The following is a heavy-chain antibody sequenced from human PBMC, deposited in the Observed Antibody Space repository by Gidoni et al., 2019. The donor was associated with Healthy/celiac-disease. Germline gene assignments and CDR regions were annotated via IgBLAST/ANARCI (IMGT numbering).Heavy chain of an antibody. J-gene: IGHJ3*02. CDR3: ASPRRTIFGVVQYRGAFDI. D-gene: IGHD3-3*01. V-gene: IGHV3-21*01. CDR2: ISSSSSYI. Sequence: EVQLVESGGGLVKPGGSLRLSCAASGFTFSSYSMNWVRQAPGKGLEWVSSISSSSSYIYYADSLKGRFTISRDNAKNSLYLQMNSLRAEDTAVYYCASPRRTIFGVVQYRGAFDIWGQGTMVTVSS. CDR1: GFTFSSYS.